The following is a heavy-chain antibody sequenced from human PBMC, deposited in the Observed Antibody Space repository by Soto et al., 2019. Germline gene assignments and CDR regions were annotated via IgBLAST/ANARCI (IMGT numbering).Heavy chain of an antibody. CDR2: IIPIFGTA. CDR3: SRAAQHDIVLVVPPAGEFYGMDV. D-gene: IGHD2-15*01. CDR1: AGTFSSHA. Sequence: SVKLSCKTSAGTFSSHAISCVRHTPGQGLEWMGGIIPIFGTANYAQKFQGRVPITADESTTTAYMELSSLRSQDTAVYSSSRAAQHDIVLVVPPAGEFYGMDVRG. J-gene: IGHJ6*02. V-gene: IGHV1-69*13.